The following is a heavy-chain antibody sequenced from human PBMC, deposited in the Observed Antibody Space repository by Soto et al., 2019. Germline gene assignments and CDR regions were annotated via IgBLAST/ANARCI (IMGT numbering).Heavy chain of an antibody. J-gene: IGHJ4*02. V-gene: IGHV3-15*01. D-gene: IGHD3-22*01. CDR1: GFTFSNAW. Sequence: EVQLVESGGGLVQPGGSLRLSCAASGFTFSNAWMNWVRQAPGKGLEWIGRIKKRADGGTADHATPVKGRFTISRDDSKNTLYLQMNSLKTEDTAVYYCTTVNPYISYSSGHCYWGQGTLVTVSS. CDR3: TTVNPYISYSSGHCY. CDR2: IKKRADGGTA.